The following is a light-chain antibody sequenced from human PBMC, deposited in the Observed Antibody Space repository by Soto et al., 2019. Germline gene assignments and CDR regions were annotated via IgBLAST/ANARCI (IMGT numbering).Light chain of an antibody. CDR1: QTIRSD. CDR3: QQSYSTTIT. V-gene: IGKV1-39*01. J-gene: IGKJ5*01. Sequence: DIQMTQSPSSLSASVGDIVTITFRASQTIRSDLNWYQQKPGKAPKLLIYAAASLQSGVPSRFSGSGSGTDFTLTISSLQPEDFATYYCQQSYSTTITFGQGTRLEI. CDR2: AAA.